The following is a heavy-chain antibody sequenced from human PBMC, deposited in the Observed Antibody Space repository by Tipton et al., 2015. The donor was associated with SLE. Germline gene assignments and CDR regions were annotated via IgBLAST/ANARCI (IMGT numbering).Heavy chain of an antibody. Sequence: TLSLTCAVYGGSFSGFSWSWIRQPPGKGLEWIGEINHSGSTNYNPSLKSRVTISVDTSKNQFSLKLSSVTSADTAVYYCARYFYDSSGVCLFDFWGQGTLVTVSS. CDR3: ARYFYDSSGVCLFDF. V-gene: IGHV4-34*01. D-gene: IGHD3-22*01. CDR2: INHSGST. J-gene: IGHJ4*02. CDR1: GGSFSGFS.